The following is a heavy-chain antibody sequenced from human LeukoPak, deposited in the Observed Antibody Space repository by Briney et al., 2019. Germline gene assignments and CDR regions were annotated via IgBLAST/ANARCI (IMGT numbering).Heavy chain of an antibody. CDR1: GYSFTSNY. J-gene: IGHJ4*02. Sequence: ASVKVSCKASGYSFTSNYIHWVRQAPGQGLEWMGMIYPRDGSTSYAQKFQGRVTVTRDTSTSTVHMELSGLRSEDTAVYYCARDQEAFDYWGQGTLATVSS. CDR3: ARDQEAFDY. CDR2: IYPRDGST. V-gene: IGHV1-46*01.